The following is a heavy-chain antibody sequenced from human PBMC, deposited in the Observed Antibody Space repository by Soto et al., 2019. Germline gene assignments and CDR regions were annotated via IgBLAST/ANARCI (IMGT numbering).Heavy chain of an antibody. J-gene: IGHJ4*02. Sequence: GGSLRLSCAASGFTFSSYAMKWVRQAPGKGLEWVSLIGESGTPTYYADSVRGRFTISRDNSKNTVNLQMNSLRAEDTAVYYCARDPWAADYWGQGTLVTVSS. D-gene: IGHD3-16*01. CDR1: GFTFSSYA. CDR3: ARDPWAADY. V-gene: IGHV3-23*01. CDR2: IGESGTPT.